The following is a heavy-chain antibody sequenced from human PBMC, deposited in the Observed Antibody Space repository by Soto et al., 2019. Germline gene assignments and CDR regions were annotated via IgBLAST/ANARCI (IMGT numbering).Heavy chain of an antibody. D-gene: IGHD2-15*01. V-gene: IGHV1-46*01. CDR3: AREEYCSGGSCYSNLGY. Sequence: ASVPGSCEGSGCTIPSCYMYWVRQAPGQGLEWMGIINPSGGSTSYAQKFQGRVTMTRDTSTSTVYMELSSLRSEDTAVYYCAREEYCSGGSCYSNLGYWGQGNLVTVSS. CDR2: INPSGGST. CDR1: GCTIPSCY. J-gene: IGHJ4*02.